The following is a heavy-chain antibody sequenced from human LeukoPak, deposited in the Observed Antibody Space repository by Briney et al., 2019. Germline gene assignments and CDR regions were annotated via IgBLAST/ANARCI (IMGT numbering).Heavy chain of an antibody. V-gene: IGHV3-74*01. CDR1: GFTFRSYW. Sequence: TGGSLRLSCDASGFTFRSYWMHWVRQTPGQGLVWVSRISEDCSSTSYADSVKGRFTISRDNAKKSLYPQMNSLRAEDTAVYYCARLREIPVFGVVTKSTSYFDYWGQGTLVTVSS. CDR2: ISEDCSST. J-gene: IGHJ4*02. CDR3: ARLREIPVFGVVTKSTSYFDY. D-gene: IGHD3-3*01.